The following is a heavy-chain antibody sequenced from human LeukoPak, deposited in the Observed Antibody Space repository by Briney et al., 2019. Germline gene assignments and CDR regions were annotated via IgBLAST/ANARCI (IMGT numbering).Heavy chain of an antibody. CDR3: ARGLWEVRFRI. CDR2: INHSGST. J-gene: IGHJ4*02. CDR1: GGSFSGYY. Sequence: SETLSLTCAVYGGSFSGYYWSWIRQPPGKGLEWIGEINHSGSTNYNPSLKSRVTISVDTSKNQFSLKLTSVTAADTAVYYCARGLWEVRFRIWGRGTLVTVSS. V-gene: IGHV4-34*01. D-gene: IGHD1-26*01.